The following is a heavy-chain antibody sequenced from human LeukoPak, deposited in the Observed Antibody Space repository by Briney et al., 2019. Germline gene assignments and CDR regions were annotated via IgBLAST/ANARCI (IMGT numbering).Heavy chain of an antibody. J-gene: IGHJ4*02. D-gene: IGHD3-10*01. Sequence: PSETLSLTCTVSGGSISSYYWSWIRQPPGKGLEWIGYIYYSGSTNYNPSLKSRVTISVDTSKNQFSLKLSSVTAADTAVYYCAKVQRAGDPDGPYYFDYWGQGTLVTVSS. V-gene: IGHV4-59*01. CDR1: GGSISSYY. CDR2: IYYSGST. CDR3: AKVQRAGDPDGPYYFDY.